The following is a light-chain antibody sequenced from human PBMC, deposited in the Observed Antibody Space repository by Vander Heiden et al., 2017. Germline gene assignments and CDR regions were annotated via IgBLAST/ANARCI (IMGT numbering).Light chain of an antibody. V-gene: IGKV1-33*01. J-gene: IGKJ2*01. CDR3: QQYDNLPRYT. CDR1: QDISNY. CDR2: DAS. Sequence: DIQMTQSPSSLSASVGDRVTITCQASQDISNYLNWNQQKSGKAPKLLIYDASNLETGVPSRFSGSGSGTDFTFTISSLQPEDIATYYCQQYDNLPRYTFGQGTKLEIK.